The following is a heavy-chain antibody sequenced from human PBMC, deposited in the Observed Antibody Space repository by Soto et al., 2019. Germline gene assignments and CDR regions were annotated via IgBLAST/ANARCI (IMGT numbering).Heavy chain of an antibody. D-gene: IGHD6-19*01. CDR1: GYTFDDHA. J-gene: IGHJ1*01. V-gene: IGHV3-9*01. CDR3: AKDMGVAGTSGYFQH. Sequence: EVQLVESGGGLIQPGRSLRLSCAASGYTFDDHAMHWVRQAPGKGLEWVSGISWNSGDIGYADSVKGRFTISRDNAKNSLYLQMNSLRAEDTAVYYCAKDMGVAGTSGYFQHWGQGTLVTVSS. CDR2: ISWNSGDI.